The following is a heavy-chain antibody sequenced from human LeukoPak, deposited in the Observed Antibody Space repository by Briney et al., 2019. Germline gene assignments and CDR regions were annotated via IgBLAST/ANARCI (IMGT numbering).Heavy chain of an antibody. CDR3: ARDELGYCSGGSCYADAFDI. CDR2: IKQDGSEK. CDR1: GFTFSSYW. J-gene: IGHJ3*02. V-gene: IGHV3-7*01. D-gene: IGHD2-15*01. Sequence: GGSLRLSCAASGFTFSSYWMSWVRQAPGKGLEWVANIKQDGSEKYYVDSVKGRFTISRDNAKNSLYLQMNSPRAEDTAVYYCARDELGYCSGGSCYADAFDIWGQGTMVTVSS.